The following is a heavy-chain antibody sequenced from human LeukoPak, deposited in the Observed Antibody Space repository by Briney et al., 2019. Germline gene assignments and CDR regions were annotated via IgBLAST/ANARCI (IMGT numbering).Heavy chain of an antibody. CDR3: ARYDSSSAGFDF. D-gene: IGHD3-22*01. CDR1: GGSFSGYY. J-gene: IGHJ4*02. CDR2: INHSGST. Sequence: SSETLSLTCAVYGGSFSGYYWSWIRQPPGKGLEWIGEINHSGSTNYNPSLKSRVTISVDTSKNQFSLKLSSVTAADTAVYYCARYDSSSAGFDFWGQGTLVTVSS. V-gene: IGHV4-34*01.